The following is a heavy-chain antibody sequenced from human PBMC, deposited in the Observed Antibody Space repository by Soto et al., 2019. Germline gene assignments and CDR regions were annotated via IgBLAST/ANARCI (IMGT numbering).Heavy chain of an antibody. CDR3: ARGLDYYDSSGYYYDAFDY. CDR2: INSDGSST. J-gene: IGHJ4*02. V-gene: IGHV3-74*01. Sequence: GGSLRLSCAASGFTFSSYWMHWVRQAPGKGLVWVSRINSDGSSTSYADSVKGRFTISRDNAKNTLYLQMNSLRAEDTAVYYCARGLDYYDSSGYYYDAFDYWGQGTLVTVSS. D-gene: IGHD3-22*01. CDR1: GFTFSSYW.